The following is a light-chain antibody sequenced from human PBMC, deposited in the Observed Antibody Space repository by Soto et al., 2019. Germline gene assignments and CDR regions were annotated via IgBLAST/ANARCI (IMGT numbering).Light chain of an antibody. Sequence: QSVLTQPASVSGSPGQSITISCTGTSSYVGGYNAVSWYQQHPGRAPKLMIYDVSNRPSGISNRFSGSKSGSTASLTISGLQAEDDADYYCSSYTRSDVYVFGAGTKVTVL. CDR3: SSYTRSDVYV. CDR1: SSYVGGYNA. CDR2: DVS. V-gene: IGLV2-14*01. J-gene: IGLJ1*01.